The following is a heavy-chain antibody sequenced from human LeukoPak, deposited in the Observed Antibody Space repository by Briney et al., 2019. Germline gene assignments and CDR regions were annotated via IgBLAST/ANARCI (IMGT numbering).Heavy chain of an antibody. CDR3: ARHNPYQLLFPTDDAFDI. CDR2: IYYSGST. J-gene: IGHJ3*02. Sequence: SETLSLTCTVSGGSISSSSYYWGWIRQPPGKGLEWIGSIYYSGSTYYNPSLKSRVTISVDTSKNQFSLKLSSVTAADTAVYYGARHNPYQLLFPTDDAFDIWGQGTMVTVSS. CDR1: GGSISSSSYY. D-gene: IGHD2-2*01. V-gene: IGHV4-39*01.